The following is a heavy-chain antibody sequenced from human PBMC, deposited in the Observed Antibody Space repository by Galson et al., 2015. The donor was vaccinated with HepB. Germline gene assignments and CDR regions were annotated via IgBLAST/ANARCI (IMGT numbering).Heavy chain of an antibody. CDR1: TYNFTNYW. CDR3: ARLAGANYVVAAFDI. CDR2: IYPADSDT. Sequence: QSGAEVKKPGESLKLSCTGSTYNFTNYWIGWVRQMPGKALERMGSIYPADSDTRYSPSFQGQVTISADKSTSTAYLQWSSLKASDTAIYYCARLAGANYVVAAFDIWGQGTMVTVSS. V-gene: IGHV5-51*01. D-gene: IGHD4/OR15-4a*01. J-gene: IGHJ3*02.